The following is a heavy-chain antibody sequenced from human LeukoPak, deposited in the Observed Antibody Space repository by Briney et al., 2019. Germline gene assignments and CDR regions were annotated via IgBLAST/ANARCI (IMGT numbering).Heavy chain of an antibody. CDR1: GFTFDDYA. D-gene: IGHD2-2*01. V-gene: IGHV3-9*01. CDR2: ISWNSGSI. Sequence: GRSLRLSCAASGFTFDDYAMHWVRQAPGKGLEWVSGISWNSGSIGYADSVKGRFTISRDNAKNSLYLQMNSLRAEDTALYYCAKVLPAGMGYYFDYWGQGTLVTVSS. CDR3: AKVLPAGMGYYFDY. J-gene: IGHJ4*02.